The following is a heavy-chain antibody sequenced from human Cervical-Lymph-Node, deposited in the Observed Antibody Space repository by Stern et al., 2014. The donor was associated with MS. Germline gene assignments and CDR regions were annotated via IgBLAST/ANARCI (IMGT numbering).Heavy chain of an antibody. Sequence: QVQLQESGPGLVKPSETLSLTCTVSGDSISDYYLNWIRQPPGKGLEWIGNIYYSGRPNYNPSLKSRVTISVDTSKNQISLTVTSLTAADMAVYYCARYNSGQGVYWGQGTLVTVSS. CDR1: GDSISDYY. CDR3: ARYNSGQGVY. J-gene: IGHJ4*02. CDR2: IYYSGRP. D-gene: IGHD5-24*01. V-gene: IGHV4-59*01.